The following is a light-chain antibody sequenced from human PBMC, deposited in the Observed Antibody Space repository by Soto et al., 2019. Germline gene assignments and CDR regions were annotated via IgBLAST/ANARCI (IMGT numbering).Light chain of an antibody. V-gene: IGLV2-14*01. J-gene: IGLJ2*01. CDR3: SSYTSSTTVV. CDR1: SSDINDYNY. CDR2: DVS. Sequence: QSVLAQPASVSGSPGQSITISCTGTSSDINDYNYVSWYQQYPGKAPKLMIYDVSYRPSGVSNRFSGSKSGNTASLTISGLQSEDEADYYCSSYTSSTTVVFGGGTKLTVL.